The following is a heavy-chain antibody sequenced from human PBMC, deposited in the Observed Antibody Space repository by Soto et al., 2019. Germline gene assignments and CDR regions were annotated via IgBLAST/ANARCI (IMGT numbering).Heavy chain of an antibody. CDR1: GFTFSSYA. CDR3: VKDGDRSGYGRYYCYGMDV. D-gene: IGHD5-12*01. Sequence: GWSLRLSCSASGFTFSSYAMHWVRQAPGKGLEYVSSISSNGGSTYYADSVKGRFTISRDNSKNTLYLQMSSLRAEDTAVYYCVKDGDRSGYGRYYCYGMDVWGEGTTVTVSS. J-gene: IGHJ6*04. CDR2: ISSNGGST. V-gene: IGHV3-64D*06.